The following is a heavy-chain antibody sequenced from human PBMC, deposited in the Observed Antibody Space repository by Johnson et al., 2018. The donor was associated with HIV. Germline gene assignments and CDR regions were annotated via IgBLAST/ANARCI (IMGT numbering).Heavy chain of an antibody. CDR1: AFSVSSNY. D-gene: IGHD3-10*01. CDR3: AKDLPVYGHGHGAFDI. J-gene: IGHJ3*02. Sequence: VQLVESGGGLVQPGGSLRLSCAVSAFSVSSNYMSWVRQAPGKGLEWVSVVSGSGGSTYYADSVKGRFTISRDNFKNTLYLQMNSLRAEDTAVYYCAKDLPVYGHGHGAFDIWGQGTVVTVSS. V-gene: IGHV3-23*04. CDR2: VSGSGGST.